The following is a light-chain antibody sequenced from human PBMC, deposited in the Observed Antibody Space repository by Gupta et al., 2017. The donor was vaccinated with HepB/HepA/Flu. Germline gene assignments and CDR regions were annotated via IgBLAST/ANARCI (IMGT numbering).Light chain of an antibody. CDR2: DAS. V-gene: IGKV3-11*01. CDR3: QQRSNGPT. Sequence: ESVLTQSPAPLSLSPGERATLSCRASQSVSSYLAWYQQKPGQAPRLLIYDASNRATGIPARFSGSGSGTDFTLTISSLEPEDFAVYYCQQRSNGPTFGGGTKVEIK. CDR1: QSVSSY. J-gene: IGKJ4*01.